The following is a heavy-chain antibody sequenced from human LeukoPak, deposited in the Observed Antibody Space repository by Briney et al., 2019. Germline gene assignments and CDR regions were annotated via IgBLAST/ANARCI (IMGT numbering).Heavy chain of an antibody. CDR2: ISGSGGST. D-gene: IGHD3-22*01. V-gene: IGHV3-23*01. J-gene: IGHJ4*02. CDR1: GFTFSSYA. CDR3: AKVRDYDSSGYSDY. Sequence: PGGSLSLSCAASGFTFSSYAMSWVRQAPGKGLEWVSAISGSGGSTYYVDSVKGRFTISRDNFKNTLYLQMNSLRAEDTAVYYCAKVRDYDSSGYSDYWGQGNLVTVSS.